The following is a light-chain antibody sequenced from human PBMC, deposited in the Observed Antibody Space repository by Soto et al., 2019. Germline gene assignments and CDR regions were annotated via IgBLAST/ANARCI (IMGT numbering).Light chain of an antibody. J-gene: IGLJ1*01. CDR2: DTS. CDR1: TGAVTSGHY. CDR3: LLSHSGAVYV. Sequence: QAVVTQEPSLTVSPGGTVTLTCGSSTGAVTSGHYPYWFQQKPGQAPRTLIYDTSNKHSWTPARFSGSLLGGKAALTLSGAQPEDEAEYYCLLSHSGAVYVFGTGTKVTVL. V-gene: IGLV7-46*01.